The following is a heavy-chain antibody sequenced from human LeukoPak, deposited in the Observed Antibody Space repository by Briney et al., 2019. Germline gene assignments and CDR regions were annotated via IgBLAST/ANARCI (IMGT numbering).Heavy chain of an antibody. Sequence: TGGPLRLSCATSGLSFTHYPMKGVRQAPGKGREWISNIRTTAEGAKYAYYAASVKGRITISRDDGKNTLYLHMNSLRDDDTAVYYCATDQRYAFDYWGQGILVTVSS. CDR2: IRTTAEGAKYA. CDR1: GLSFTHYP. CDR3: ATDQRYAFDY. J-gene: IGHJ4*02. D-gene: IGHD3-9*01. V-gene: IGHV3-48*02.